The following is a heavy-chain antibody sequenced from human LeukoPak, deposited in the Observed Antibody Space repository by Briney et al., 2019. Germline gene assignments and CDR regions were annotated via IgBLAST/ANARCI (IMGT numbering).Heavy chain of an antibody. Sequence: SVKVSCKASGGTFSSYAISWVRQAPGQGLEWMGGIIPIFGTANYAQKFQGRVTITADKSTSTAYMELSSLRSEDTAVYYCARPRGGIDWFDPWGQGTLVTVSS. J-gene: IGHJ5*02. CDR3: ARPRGGIDWFDP. CDR1: GGTFSSYA. V-gene: IGHV1-69*06. CDR2: IIPIFGTA. D-gene: IGHD1-26*01.